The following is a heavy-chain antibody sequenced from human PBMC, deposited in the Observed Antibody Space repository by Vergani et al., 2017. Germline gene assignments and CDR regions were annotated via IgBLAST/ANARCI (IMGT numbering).Heavy chain of an antibody. CDR1: GGSISSSSYY. CDR2: IYYSGST. CDR3: ARDAIPYYDILTGYSSAFDY. V-gene: IGHV4-39*07. D-gene: IGHD3-9*01. Sequence: QLQLQESGPGLVKPSETLSLTCTVSGGSISSSSYYWGWIRQPPGKGLEWIGSIYYSGSTYYNPSLKSRVTISVDTSKNQFSLKLSSVTAADTAVYYCARDAIPYYDILTGYSSAFDYWGQGTLVTVSS. J-gene: IGHJ4*02.